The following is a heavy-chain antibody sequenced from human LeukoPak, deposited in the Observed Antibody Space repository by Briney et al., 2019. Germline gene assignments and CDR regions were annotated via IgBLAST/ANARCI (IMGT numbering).Heavy chain of an antibody. D-gene: IGHD1-26*01. V-gene: IGHV4-39*01. CDR3: ASILSGSYNYYYYMDV. Sequence: SETLSLTCTVSGGSISSSSYYWGWIRQPPGKGLEWIGSIYYSGSTYYNPSLKSRVTISVDTSKNQFSLKLSSVTAADTAVYYCASILSGSYNYYYYMDVWGKGTTVTISS. J-gene: IGHJ6*03. CDR1: GGSISSSSYY. CDR2: IYYSGST.